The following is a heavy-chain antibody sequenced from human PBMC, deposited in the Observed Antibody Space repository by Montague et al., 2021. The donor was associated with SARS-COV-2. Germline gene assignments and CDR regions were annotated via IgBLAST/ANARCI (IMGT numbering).Heavy chain of an antibody. V-gene: IGHV3-23*01. Sequence: SLRLSCAASGFAFNNFAMSWVRQAPGKGLEWVSSIFGSAAGTYYADSVKGRFTISRDNSKNTLYLQMDSLKAEDTAKYYCAKQPGAGAIVYWYFDLWGRGTLVSVSS. D-gene: IGHD6-25*01. CDR1: GFAFNNFA. J-gene: IGHJ2*01. CDR3: AKQPGAGAIVYWYFDL. CDR2: IFGSAAGT.